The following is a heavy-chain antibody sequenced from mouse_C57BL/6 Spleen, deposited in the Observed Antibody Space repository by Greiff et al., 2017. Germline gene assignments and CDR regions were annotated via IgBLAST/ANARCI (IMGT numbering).Heavy chain of an antibody. CDR3: TRTWVYGNDLFAY. V-gene: IGHV1-15*01. CDR2: IDPETGGT. J-gene: IGHJ3*01. D-gene: IGHD2-2*01. CDR1: GYTFTDYE. Sequence: QVQLQQSGAELVRPGASVTLSCKASGYTFTDYEMHWVKQTPVHGLEWIGAIDPETGGTAYNQKFKGKAILTADKSSSTAYMELRSLTSEDSAVYYCTRTWVYGNDLFAYWGQGTLVTVSA.